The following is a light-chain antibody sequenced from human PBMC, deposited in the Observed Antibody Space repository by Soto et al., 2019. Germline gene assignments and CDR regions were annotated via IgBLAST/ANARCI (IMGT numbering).Light chain of an antibody. V-gene: IGKV1-6*02. Sequence: PVTLSKNARSASVGDTVTIICRASRYIRSDVSWYQQRPGQAPKVLIYTASSLQSGVPSRFSGSGYGTDFTLTISSLQPEDFATYYCLQDYYFPWTFGQGTKVDI. J-gene: IGKJ1*01. CDR3: LQDYYFPWT. CDR2: TAS. CDR1: RYIRSD.